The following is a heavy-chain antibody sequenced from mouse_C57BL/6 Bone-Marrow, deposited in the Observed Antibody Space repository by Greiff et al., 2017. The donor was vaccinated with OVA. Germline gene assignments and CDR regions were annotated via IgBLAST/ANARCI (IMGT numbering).Heavy chain of an antibody. CDR2: IYPNNGGN. J-gene: IGHJ3*01. V-gene: IGHV1-34*01. D-gene: IGHD1-1*01. Sequence: VQLQQSGPELVKPGASVKMSCKASASTFTNYYSTGVKKSHGKSLEWIGNIYPNNGGNGYNQKLKGKATLTVDTSSSTAYMELRSLTSEDSAVYYCARGPYYGSWFAYWGQGTLVTVSA. CDR1: ASTFTNYY. CDR3: ARGPYYGSWFAY.